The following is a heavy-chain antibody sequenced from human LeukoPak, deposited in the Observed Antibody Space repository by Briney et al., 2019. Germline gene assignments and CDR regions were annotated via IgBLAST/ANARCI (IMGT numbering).Heavy chain of an antibody. CDR1: GLSISANS. D-gene: IGHD3-10*01. V-gene: IGHV4-59*13. CDR2: IYNSVTT. J-gene: IGHJ4*02. Sequence: PSETLSLTCTVSGLSISANSWSWIRQPPGKGLEWIGYIYNSVTTNYNPSLTSRVTISVDTSKNQLSLKLSSATAADTAVYYCARGARSSDYWGQGTLVTASS. CDR3: ARGARSSDY.